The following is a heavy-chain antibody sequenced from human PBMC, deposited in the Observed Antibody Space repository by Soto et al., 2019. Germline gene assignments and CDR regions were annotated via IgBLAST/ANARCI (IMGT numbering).Heavy chain of an antibody. CDR3: ARHGEAVAGTGFDP. Sequence: GESLKISCKGAGYSFTSYWISCFLQMPVKVLEWMGRIDPSDSYTNYSPSFQGHVTISADKSISTAYLQWSSLKASDTAMYYCARHGEAVAGTGFDPWGQGTLVTVSS. CDR1: GYSFTSYW. J-gene: IGHJ5*02. V-gene: IGHV5-10-1*01. CDR2: IDPSDSYT. D-gene: IGHD6-19*01.